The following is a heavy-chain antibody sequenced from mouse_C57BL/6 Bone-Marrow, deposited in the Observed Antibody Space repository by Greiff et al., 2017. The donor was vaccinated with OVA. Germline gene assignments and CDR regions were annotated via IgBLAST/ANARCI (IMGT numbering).Heavy chain of an antibody. J-gene: IGHJ2*01. CDR3: ARRYSNFDY. Sequence: EVKLMESGPGLVKPSQSLSLTCSVTGYSITSGYYWNWIRQFPGNKLEWMGYISYDGSNNYNPSLKNRISITRDTSKNQFFLKLNSVTTEDTATYYCARRYSNFDYWGQGTTLTVSS. D-gene: IGHD2-5*01. V-gene: IGHV3-6*01. CDR2: ISYDGSN. CDR1: GYSITSGYY.